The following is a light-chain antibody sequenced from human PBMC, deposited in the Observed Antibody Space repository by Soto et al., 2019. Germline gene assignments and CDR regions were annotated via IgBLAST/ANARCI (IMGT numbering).Light chain of an antibody. CDR2: GTF. CDR3: QHLNNYPPFT. Sequence: IQLTQSPSSLSASVGDRVSITCRASQDIKTYLAWYQQKQGKAPKLLISGTFTLQSGIPSRFNGSGSGTDFTLTISRLQPEDFATYYCQHLNNYPPFTFGPGTKVDLE. CDR1: QDIKTY. V-gene: IGKV1-9*01. J-gene: IGKJ3*01.